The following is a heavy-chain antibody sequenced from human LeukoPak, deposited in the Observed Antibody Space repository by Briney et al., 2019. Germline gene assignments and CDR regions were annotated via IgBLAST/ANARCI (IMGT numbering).Heavy chain of an antibody. D-gene: IGHD4-17*01. V-gene: IGHV4-4*02. J-gene: IGHJ4*02. CDR2: IYHSGST. CDR3: ARWSYGDRYYFGY. Sequence: SGTLSLTCAVSGGSISSSNWWSWVRQPPGKGLEWIGEIYHSGSTNYNPSLKSRVTISVDKSKNQFSLKLSSVTAADTAVYYCARWSYGDRYYFGYWGQGTLVTVSS. CDR1: GGSISSSNW.